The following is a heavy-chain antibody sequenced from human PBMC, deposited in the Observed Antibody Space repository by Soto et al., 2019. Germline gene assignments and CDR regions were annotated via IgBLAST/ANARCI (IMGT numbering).Heavy chain of an antibody. CDR1: GDAISNYY. CDR2: VHDSGST. J-gene: IGHJ4*02. Sequence: SETLSLTCSVSGDAISNYYWSWIRQTPGKGLEWIGCVHDSGSTDYNPSLKCRVTMSLHTSKSQFSLNLSSVTAADSATYYCARGTRALITSFFAYWGQGIPVTAPQ. D-gene: IGHD1-20*01. CDR3: ARGTRALITSFFAY. V-gene: IGHV4-59*01.